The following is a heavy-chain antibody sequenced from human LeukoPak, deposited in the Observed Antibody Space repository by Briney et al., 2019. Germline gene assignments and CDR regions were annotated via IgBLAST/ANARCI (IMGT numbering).Heavy chain of an antibody. CDR3: ARHRYCSSTSCYTVGYYFDY. J-gene: IGHJ4*02. V-gene: IGHV4-59*08. D-gene: IGHD2-2*02. CDR2: IYYSGST. CDR1: GGSISSYH. Sequence: SETLSLTCTVSGGSISSYHWSWIRQPPGKGLEWIGYIYYSGSTNYNPSLKSRVTISVDTSKNQFSLKLSSVTAADTAVYYCARHRYCSSTSCYTVGYYFDYWGQGTLVTVSS.